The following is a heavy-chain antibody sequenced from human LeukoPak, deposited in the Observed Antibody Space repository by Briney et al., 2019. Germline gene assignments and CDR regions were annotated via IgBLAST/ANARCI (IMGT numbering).Heavy chain of an antibody. Sequence: GGSLRLSCAVSGFTFNEYCMHWVRHAPGNGLEWVASISHHGSKTYSGDSVKGRFTICSDNSKNTLFLEMNSRRPEDTAMYYCAKDAGQWQNWNWFAPWGQGTLVIVSS. J-gene: IGHJ5*02. CDR3: AKDAGQWQNWNWFAP. D-gene: IGHD6-19*01. V-gene: IGHV3-30*18. CDR2: ISHHGSKT. CDR1: GFTFNEYC.